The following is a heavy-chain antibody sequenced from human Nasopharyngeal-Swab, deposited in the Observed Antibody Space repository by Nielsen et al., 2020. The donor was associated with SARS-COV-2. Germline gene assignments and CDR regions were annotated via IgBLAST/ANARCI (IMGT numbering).Heavy chain of an antibody. Sequence: GESLKISCAASGFTFSSYAMSWVRQAPGKGLEWVSAISGSGGSTYYADSVKGRFTISSDNSKNTLYLQMNSLRAEDTAVYYCAKVKLERRGGDYWGQGTLVTVSS. CDR1: GFTFSSYA. D-gene: IGHD1-1*01. CDR2: ISGSGGST. V-gene: IGHV3-23*01. CDR3: AKVKLERRGGDY. J-gene: IGHJ4*02.